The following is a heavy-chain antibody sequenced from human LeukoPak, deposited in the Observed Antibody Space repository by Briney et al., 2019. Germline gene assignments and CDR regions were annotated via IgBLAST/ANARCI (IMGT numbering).Heavy chain of an antibody. CDR2: IYSGGST. CDR3: ARDDMLTGYRDY. V-gene: IGHV3-53*01. CDR1: GFTVSSNY. J-gene: IGHJ4*02. Sequence: GGSLRLSCAASGFTVSSNYMSWVRQAPGKGLEWVSVIYSGGSTYYADSVKGRFTISRDNSKNTLYLQMNSLRAEDTAVYYCARDDMLTGYRDYRGQGTLVTVSS. D-gene: IGHD3-9*01.